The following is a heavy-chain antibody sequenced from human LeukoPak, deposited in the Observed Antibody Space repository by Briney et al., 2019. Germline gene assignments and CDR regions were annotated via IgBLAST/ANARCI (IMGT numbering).Heavy chain of an antibody. CDR3: AKDWASGNYFDY. V-gene: IGHV3-23*01. D-gene: IGHD1-14*01. CDR2: IGYGGRST. J-gene: IGHJ4*02. CDR1: GFTFDNHA. Sequence: GSLRLSCAASGFTFDNHAMSWVRQAPGKGLEWVSAIGYGGRSTYYADSVKGRFTISRDNSRNTVYLQMNSLRAEDTAVYYCAKDWASGNYFDYWGQGTLVTVSS.